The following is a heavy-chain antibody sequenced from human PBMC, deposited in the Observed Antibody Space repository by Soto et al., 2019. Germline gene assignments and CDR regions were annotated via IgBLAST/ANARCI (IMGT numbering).Heavy chain of an antibody. CDR1: GGSISSSNW. D-gene: IGHD4-17*01. J-gene: IGHJ4*02. CDR3: AIYGGNSVYFDY. CDR2: IYYSGST. Sequence: SETLSLTCAVSGGSISSSNWWSWVRQPPGKGLEWIGYIYYSGSTYYNPSLKSRVTISVDTSKNQFSLKLSSVTAADTAVYYCAIYGGNSVYFDYWGQGTLVTVSS. V-gene: IGHV4-4*02.